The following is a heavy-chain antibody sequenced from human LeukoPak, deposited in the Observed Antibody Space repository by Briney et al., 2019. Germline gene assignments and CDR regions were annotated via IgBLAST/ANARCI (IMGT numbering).Heavy chain of an antibody. CDR1: GYTFIDHY. J-gene: IGHJ3*02. D-gene: IGHD2-15*01. CDR2: INPYSGAT. V-gene: IGHV1-2*02. CDR3: ARVYRISLNDAFDI. Sequence: GASVKVSCKASGYTFIDHYIHWVQQAPGQGLEWMGWINPYSGATNFAQKFRGRVSMTRDTSISTAFMDLTTLTSDDTAVYYCARVYRISLNDAFDIWGQGTVVSVSS.